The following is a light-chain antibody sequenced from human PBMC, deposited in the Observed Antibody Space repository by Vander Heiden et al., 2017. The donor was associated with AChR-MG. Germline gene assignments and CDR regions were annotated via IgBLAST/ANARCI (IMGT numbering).Light chain of an antibody. Sequence: EIVLTQSPPTLSLSPGERATLSCRASQSVTNYLGWDQQKPGQAPRLLIYEASKRATGIKGRFSGSGSGTDFTRTSTSLEPDDFEGHDGQPHNTVGQRTQVEIK. V-gene: IGKV3-11*01. J-gene: IGKJ1*01. CDR2: EAS. CDR1: QSVTNY. CDR3: QPHNT.